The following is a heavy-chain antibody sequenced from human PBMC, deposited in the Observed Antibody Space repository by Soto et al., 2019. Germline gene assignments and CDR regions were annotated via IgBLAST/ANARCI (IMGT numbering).Heavy chain of an antibody. CDR3: ARMEPNYYYYYGMDV. J-gene: IGHJ6*02. Sequence: GGSMRLSCAASGFTFSSYEMNWVRQAPGKGLEWVSYISSSGSAIYYADSVKGRFTISRDNAKNSLYLQMNSLRAEDTAVYYCARMEPNYYYYYGMDVWGQGTTVTVSS. D-gene: IGHD1-1*01. CDR2: ISSSGSAI. V-gene: IGHV3-48*03. CDR1: GFTFSSYE.